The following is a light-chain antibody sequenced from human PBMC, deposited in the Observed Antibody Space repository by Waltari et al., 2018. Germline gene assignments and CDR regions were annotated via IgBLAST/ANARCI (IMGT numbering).Light chain of an antibody. CDR1: NIGSKS. CDR3: QVWEPGV. V-gene: IGLV3-21*03. J-gene: IGLJ3*02. CDR2: DDS. Sequence: SYVLTQPPSVSVAPGKTARITCGGNNIGSKSVHWYQQKPGQAPVLVVYDDSDRPSGIPERFSGSNSGSTAALTISRVEAGDEDDYSCQVWEPGVFGGGTKLTVL.